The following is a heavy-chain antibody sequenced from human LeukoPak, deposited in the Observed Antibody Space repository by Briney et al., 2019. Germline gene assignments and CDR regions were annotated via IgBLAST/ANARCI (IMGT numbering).Heavy chain of an antibody. CDR3: ARDRSSWYVSWFDP. CDR1: RYTFTSYY. Sequence: GASVKVSCKASRYTFTSYYMHWVRQAPGQGLEWMGGIIPIFGTANYAQKFQGRVTITADESTSTAYMELSSLRSEDTAVYYCARDRSSWYVSWFDPWGQGTLVTVSS. J-gene: IGHJ5*02. V-gene: IGHV1-69*13. D-gene: IGHD6-13*01. CDR2: IIPIFGTA.